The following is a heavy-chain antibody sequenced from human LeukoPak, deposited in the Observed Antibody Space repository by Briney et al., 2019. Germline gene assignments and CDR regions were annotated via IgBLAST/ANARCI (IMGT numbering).Heavy chain of an antibody. CDR1: GGSISSYY. D-gene: IGHD2/OR15-2a*01. CDR2: IYYSGST. CDR3: ARLSSPGEYLWFDP. V-gene: IGHV4-59*08. Sequence: SETLSLTCTVSGGSISSYYWSWIRQPPGKGLEWIGYIYYSGSTNYNPSLKSRVTISVDTSKNQFSLKLTSVTAADTAVYYCARLSSPGEYLWFDPWGQGTLVTVSS. J-gene: IGHJ5*02.